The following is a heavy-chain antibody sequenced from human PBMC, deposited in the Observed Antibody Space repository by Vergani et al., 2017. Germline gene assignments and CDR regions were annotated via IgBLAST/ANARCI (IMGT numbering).Heavy chain of an antibody. V-gene: IGHV4-30-2*03. CDR2: MDYNGRA. CDR1: GGSISSGAFS. J-gene: IGHJ4*02. Sequence: QLQLQESGSGLVKPSQTLSLNCAASGGSISSGAFSWGWIRQPPGKGLEWIGSMDYNGRAYYTPSLRRRVAISIDTSKMQFSLKLYSLTAADTAIYYCARHVTQDYYNDSDYFDYWGLGTLVTVSS. D-gene: IGHD3-22*01. CDR3: ARHVTQDYYNDSDYFDY.